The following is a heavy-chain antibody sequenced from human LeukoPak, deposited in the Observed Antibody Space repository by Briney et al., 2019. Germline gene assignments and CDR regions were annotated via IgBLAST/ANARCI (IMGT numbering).Heavy chain of an antibody. CDR1: GYTFTTYD. CDR2: ISAYNGNT. D-gene: IGHD2-2*01. Sequence: GASVKVSCKTSGYTFTTYDINWVRQAPGQGLEWMGRISAYNGNTNYGQKLQGRVTMTTDTSTSTAYMELRSLRSDDTAVYYCVRVPIVVVPAVLLTFTNYYYMDVWGKGTTPTVSS. CDR3: VRVPIVVVPAVLLTFTNYYYMDV. J-gene: IGHJ6*03. V-gene: IGHV1-18*01.